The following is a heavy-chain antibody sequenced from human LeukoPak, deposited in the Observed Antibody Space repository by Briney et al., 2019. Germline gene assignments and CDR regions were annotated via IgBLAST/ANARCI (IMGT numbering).Heavy chain of an antibody. CDR2: IRSGATTI. J-gene: IGHJ4*02. V-gene: IGHV3-11*04. CDR3: ARDIYYYDSSGYYFPGGSDY. D-gene: IGHD3-22*01. Sequence: PGGSLRLSCEASGFSFSDYYMSWIRQPPGKGLEWIAYIRSGATTIYYADSVKGRFTISRDNAKNSLYLQMNSLRAEDTAVYYCARDIYYYDSSGYYFPGGSDYWGQGTLVTVSS. CDR1: GFSFSDYY.